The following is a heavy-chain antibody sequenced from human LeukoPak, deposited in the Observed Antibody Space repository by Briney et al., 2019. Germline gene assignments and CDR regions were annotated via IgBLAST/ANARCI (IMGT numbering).Heavy chain of an antibody. CDR3: ARPNIRGFSVAAPFDP. CDR1: GYSFTSYW. J-gene: IGHJ5*02. V-gene: IGHV5-51*01. D-gene: IGHD3-10*01. Sequence: GESLKISCKGSGYSFTSYWIGWVRQMPGKGLEWMGIIYPGDSDTRYSPSFQGQVTISADKSISTAYLQWSSLRASDTAMYYCARPNIRGFSVAAPFDPWGQGTLVTVSS. CDR2: IYPGDSDT.